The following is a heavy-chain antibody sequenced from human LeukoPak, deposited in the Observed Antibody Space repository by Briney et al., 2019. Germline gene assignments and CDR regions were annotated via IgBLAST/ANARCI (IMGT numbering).Heavy chain of an antibody. CDR3: ARAPNNYYDSSGTP. CDR1: GGSISSGSYY. V-gene: IGHV4-61*02. Sequence: PSQTLSLTCTVSGGSISSGSYYWSWIRQPAGKGLEWIGRIYTSGSTNYNPSLKSRVTISVDTSKNQFSLKLSSVTAADTAVYYCARAPNNYYDSSGTPWGQGTLVTVSS. CDR2: IYTSGST. J-gene: IGHJ5*02. D-gene: IGHD3-22*01.